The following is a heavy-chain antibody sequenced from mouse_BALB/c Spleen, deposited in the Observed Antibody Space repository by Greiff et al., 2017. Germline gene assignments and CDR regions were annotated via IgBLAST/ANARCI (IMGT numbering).Heavy chain of an antibody. CDR1: GFSLTSYG. CDR3: ARGTRSLITTVVDYFDD. Sequence: VKLMESGPGLVAPSQSLSITCTVSGFSLTSYGVHWVRQPPGKGLEWLGVIWAGGSTNYNSALMSRLSISKDNSKSQVFLKMNSLQTDDTAMYYCARGTRSLITTVVDYFDDWGQGTTRTVSS. V-gene: IGHV2-9*02. D-gene: IGHD1-1*01. CDR2: IWAGGST. J-gene: IGHJ2*01.